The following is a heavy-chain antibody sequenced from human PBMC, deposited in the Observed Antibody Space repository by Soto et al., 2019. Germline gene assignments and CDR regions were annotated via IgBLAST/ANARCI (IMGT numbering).Heavy chain of an antibody. J-gene: IGHJ4*02. CDR1: GGSIGSYY. CDR2: IYYSGST. D-gene: IGHD5-18*01. CDR3: ARGGLYRTAMAYFAY. V-gene: IGHV4-59*01. Sequence: SETLSLTCTVSGGSIGSYYWSWIRQPPGKGLEWIGYIYYSGSTNYNPSLKSRVTISVDTSKNQFSLKLSSVTAADTAVYYCARGGLYRTAMAYFAYWGQGTLVTSPQ.